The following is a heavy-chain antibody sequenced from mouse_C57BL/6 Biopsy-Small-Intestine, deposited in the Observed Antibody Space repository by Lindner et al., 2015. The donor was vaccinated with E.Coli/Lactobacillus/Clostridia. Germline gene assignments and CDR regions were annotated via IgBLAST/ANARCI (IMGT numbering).Heavy chain of an antibody. CDR1: GTTFTELS. CDR3: AADLFYGDHDY. CDR2: FDPENGER. V-gene: IGHV1-36*01. Sequence: SVKVSCKVSGTTFTELSMHWVRQAPGKGLEWMGSFDPENGERTYAQKLQGRVTMTEDTSTDTAYMELTSLTSDDTAVYYCAADLFYGDHDYWGQGTLITVSS. J-gene: IGHJ4*01. D-gene: IGHD1-1*01.